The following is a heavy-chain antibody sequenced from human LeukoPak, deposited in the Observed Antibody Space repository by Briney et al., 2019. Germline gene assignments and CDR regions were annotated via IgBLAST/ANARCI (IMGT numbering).Heavy chain of an antibody. J-gene: IGHJ4*02. D-gene: IGHD3-16*02. CDR1: VFTFSSFW. Sequence: GGSLRLSCAASVFTFSSFWMHWVRQAPGRGLVWVSRINSDGSSTTYADSVKGRFTISRDNAKSTLYLQMNSLRAEDTAMYYCARRDTAGTIDYWGQGTLVTVSS. CDR2: INSDGSST. V-gene: IGHV3-74*03. CDR3: ARRDTAGTIDY.